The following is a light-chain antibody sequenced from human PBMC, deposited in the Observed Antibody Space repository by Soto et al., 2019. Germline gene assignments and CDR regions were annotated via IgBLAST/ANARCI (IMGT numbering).Light chain of an antibody. V-gene: IGKV1-39*01. Sequence: DIQMTQSPSSLSASVGGRVTITCRASQSIVSYLNWYQQKPGKAPKLLIYAASSLQSGVPSRFSGSGSGTDFTLTISSLQHEDFATYYCQQSYSTPYTFGQGTKLEI. J-gene: IGKJ2*01. CDR3: QQSYSTPYT. CDR2: AAS. CDR1: QSIVSY.